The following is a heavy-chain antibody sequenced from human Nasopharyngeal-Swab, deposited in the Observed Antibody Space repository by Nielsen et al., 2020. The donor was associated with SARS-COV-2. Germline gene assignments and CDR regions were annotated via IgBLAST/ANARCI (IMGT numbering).Heavy chain of an antibody. CDR2: IYASGTT. J-gene: IGHJ4*02. V-gene: IGHV3-66*01. Sequence: GESLKISCAASGFTFSSYSMNWVRQAPGKGLEWVSVIYASGTTDYADSVKGRFTISRDNSKNTVYLQMNSLRAEDTAVYYCARGRVTKSRAPYDYWGQGPLVTVSS. CDR3: ARGRVTKSRAPYDY. D-gene: IGHD2-8*01. CDR1: GFTFSSYS.